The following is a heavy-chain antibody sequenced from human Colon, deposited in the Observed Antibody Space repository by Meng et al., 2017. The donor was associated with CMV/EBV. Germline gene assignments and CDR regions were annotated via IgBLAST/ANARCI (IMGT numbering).Heavy chain of an antibody. CDR2: IDPNTGDT. CDR1: GYTFTNYY. V-gene: IGHV1-2*04. CDR3: TRGTGYNYGTGYLDY. D-gene: IGHD5-24*01. J-gene: IGHJ4*02. Sequence: QVQLVQSEAEVKKPGASVKVSCKASGYTFTNYYLHWVRLAPGQGLEWMGWIDPNTGDTKFAVKFQGWVTLTTNTSISTAYMELSRLKSDDTAVYYCTRGTGYNYGTGYLDYWGQGTLVTVSS.